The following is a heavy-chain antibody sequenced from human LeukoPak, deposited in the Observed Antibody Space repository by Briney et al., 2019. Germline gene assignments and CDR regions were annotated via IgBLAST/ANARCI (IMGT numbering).Heavy chain of an antibody. CDR2: IYYSGST. Sequence: SETLSLXCTVSGGSISSYYWSWIRQPPGKVLEWIGYIYYSGSTNYNPSLKSRVTISVDTSKNQFSLKLSSVTAADTAVYFCARTRSGSYWDWGQGTLVTVSS. D-gene: IGHD3-10*01. CDR1: GGSISSYY. V-gene: IGHV4-59*01. CDR3: ARTRSGSYWD. J-gene: IGHJ4*02.